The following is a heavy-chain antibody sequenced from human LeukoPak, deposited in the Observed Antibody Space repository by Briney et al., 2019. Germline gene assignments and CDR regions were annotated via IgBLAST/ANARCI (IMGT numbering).Heavy chain of an antibody. D-gene: IGHD3-3*01. J-gene: IGHJ4*02. V-gene: IGHV1-2*02. Sequence: ASVKVSCKASGYTFTGYYMHWVRQAPGQGLEWMGWINPNSGGTNYAQKFQGRVTMTRDTSISTAYMELSRLRSDDTAVYYCASWGKIFGVALTRNYYFDYWGQGTLVTVSS. CDR2: INPNSGGT. CDR1: GYTFTGYY. CDR3: ASWGKIFGVALTRNYYFDY.